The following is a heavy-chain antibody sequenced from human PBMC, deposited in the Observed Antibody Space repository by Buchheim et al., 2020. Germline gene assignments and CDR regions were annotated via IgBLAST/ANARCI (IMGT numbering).Heavy chain of an antibody. J-gene: IGHJ4*02. CDR3: ARSPPGGREVVAPYYFDY. Sequence: QVQLQQWGAGLLKPSETLSLTCAVYGGSFSGYYWSWIRQPPGKGLVWIGEINHSGSTNYNPSLKSRVTISVDTSKNQFSLKLSSVTAADTAVYYCARSPPGGREVVAPYYFDYWGQGTL. V-gene: IGHV4-34*01. D-gene: IGHD3-22*01. CDR2: INHSGST. CDR1: GGSFSGYY.